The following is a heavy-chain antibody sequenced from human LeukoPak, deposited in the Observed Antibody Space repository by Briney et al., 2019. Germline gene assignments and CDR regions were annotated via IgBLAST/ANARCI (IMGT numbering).Heavy chain of an antibody. D-gene: IGHD6-19*01. Sequence: ASATVSCKTSGYTFSSYDINCVRQASGQGLEWMGWMNPNSGNTGYAEKFQGRVTMTRDTSINTAYMDLSSLESDDTAVYYCARGPRGSGWAHAAFDIWGQGTKVTVSS. CDR1: GYTFSSYD. CDR2: MNPNSGNT. CDR3: ARGPRGSGWAHAAFDI. V-gene: IGHV1-8*01. J-gene: IGHJ3*02.